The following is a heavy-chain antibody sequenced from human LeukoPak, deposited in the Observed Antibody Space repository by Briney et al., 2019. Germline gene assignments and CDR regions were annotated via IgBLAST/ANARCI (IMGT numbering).Heavy chain of an antibody. Sequence: SETLSLTCTVSGGSISSHYWSWIRQPPGKGLEWIGYIYYSGSTNYNPSLKSRVTISVDTSKNQFSLKLSSVTAADTAVYYCARTSGYSGYDYFDYWGQGTLVTVSS. J-gene: IGHJ4*02. CDR2: IYYSGST. CDR3: ARTSGYSGYDYFDY. D-gene: IGHD5-12*01. V-gene: IGHV4-59*11. CDR1: GGSISSHY.